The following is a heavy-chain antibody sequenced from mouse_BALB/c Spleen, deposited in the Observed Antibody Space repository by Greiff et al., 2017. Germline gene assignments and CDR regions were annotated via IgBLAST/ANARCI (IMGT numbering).Heavy chain of an antibody. Sequence: EVKLMESGGGLVKPGGSLKLSCAASGFTFSSYTMSWVRQTPEKRLEWVATISSGGSYTYYPDSVKGRFTISRDNAKNTLYLQMSSLKSEDTAMYYCTRGGTDYFDYWGQGTTLTVSS. D-gene: IGHD2-14*01. CDR3: TRGGTDYFDY. V-gene: IGHV5-6-4*01. CDR1: GFTFSSYT. J-gene: IGHJ2*01. CDR2: ISSGGSYT.